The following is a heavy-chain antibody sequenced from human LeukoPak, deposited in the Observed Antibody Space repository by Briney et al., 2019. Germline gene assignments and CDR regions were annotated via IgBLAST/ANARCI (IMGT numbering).Heavy chain of an antibody. D-gene: IGHD2-15*01. V-gene: IGHV3-48*04. J-gene: IGHJ5*02. CDR1: GFTFSSYS. Sequence: PGGSLRLSCAASGFTFSSYSMNWVRQAPRKGLEWVSYISSSSSTIYYADSVKGRFTISRDNAKNSMYLQMNSLRAEDTAVYYCAREHAYCSGGSCPITKNWFDPWGQGTLVTVSS. CDR3: AREHAYCSGGSCPITKNWFDP. CDR2: ISSSSSTI.